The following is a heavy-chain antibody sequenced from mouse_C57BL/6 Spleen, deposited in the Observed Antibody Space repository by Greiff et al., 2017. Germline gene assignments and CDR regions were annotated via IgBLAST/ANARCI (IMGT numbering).Heavy chain of an antibody. D-gene: IGHD4-1*01. CDR1: GYTFTSSG. J-gene: IGHJ4*01. CDR3: ARMRITGTKAMDY. CDR2: IYPRSGNT. Sequence: QVQLQQSGAELARPGASVKLSCKASGYTFTSSGISWVKQRTGQGLEWIGAIYPRSGNTYYHEKFKGKATLTADKSSSTAYMALRSLTSEDSAVYFGARMRITGTKAMDYWGQGTSVTVSA. V-gene: IGHV1-81*01.